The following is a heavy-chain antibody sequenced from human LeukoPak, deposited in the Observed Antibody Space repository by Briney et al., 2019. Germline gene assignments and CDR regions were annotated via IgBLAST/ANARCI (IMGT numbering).Heavy chain of an antibody. Sequence: GGSLRLSCAASGFTFTTHGMHWVRQAPSKGLEWVAVTSFDGSNKYYVDSVKGRFTISRDNSKNTLYLQMNSLRVEDTAVYYCARDPASSGWGLFDYWGQGTLVTVSS. CDR2: TSFDGSNK. D-gene: IGHD6-19*01. V-gene: IGHV3-30-3*01. J-gene: IGHJ4*02. CDR3: ARDPASSGWGLFDY. CDR1: GFTFTTHG.